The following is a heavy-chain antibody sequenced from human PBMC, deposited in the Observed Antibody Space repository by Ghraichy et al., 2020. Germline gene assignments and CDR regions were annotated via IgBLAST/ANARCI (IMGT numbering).Heavy chain of an antibody. CDR2: IYHSGST. J-gene: IGHJ4*02. V-gene: IGHV4-38-2*02. CDR1: GYSISSGYY. D-gene: IGHD2-8*01. CDR3: ALVMVYADDDY. Sequence: ESLNISCTVSGYSISSGYYWAWIRQSPGKGLEWIGSIYHSGSTYYNPSLRGRVTISADTSKNQFSLKLSSVTAADTAVYYCALVMVYADDDYWGQGTLVTVSS.